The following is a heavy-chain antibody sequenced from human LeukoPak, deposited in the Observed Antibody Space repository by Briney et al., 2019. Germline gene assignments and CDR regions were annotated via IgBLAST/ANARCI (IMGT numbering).Heavy chain of an antibody. CDR2: IKQDGSEK. CDR1: GFTFSSYW. V-gene: IGHV3-7*01. D-gene: IGHD2-2*02. Sequence: GGSLTLSCAASGFTFSSYWMSWVRQAPGKGLEWVANIKQDGSEKYYVDSVKGRFTISRDNAKNSLYLQMNSLRAEDTAVYYCARSILPAAIPLYYYYYGMDVWGQGTTVTVSS. CDR3: ARSILPAAIPLYYYYYGMDV. J-gene: IGHJ6*02.